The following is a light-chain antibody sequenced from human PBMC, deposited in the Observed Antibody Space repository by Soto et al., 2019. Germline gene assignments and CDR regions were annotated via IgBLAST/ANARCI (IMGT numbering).Light chain of an antibody. CDR3: QVRDRSSDNRVV. V-gene: IGLV3-21*04. Sequence: SYVLTQPASVSVAPGTTARITRGGNNIGSKSVHWYQQKPGQAPVVGIYYDSDLSSGIPERFSGTNSGTAATLTISRVEAGDEVDYYCQVRDRSSDNRVVFGGGTEVTV. CDR2: YDS. CDR1: NIGSKS. J-gene: IGLJ2*01.